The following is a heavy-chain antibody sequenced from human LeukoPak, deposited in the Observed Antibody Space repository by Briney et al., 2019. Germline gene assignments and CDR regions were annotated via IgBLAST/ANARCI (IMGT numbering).Heavy chain of an antibody. CDR3: ARDLTDSGSYQAGFMVY. D-gene: IGHD1-26*01. Sequence: GASVKVSCKASGYTFTSYGISWVRQAPGQGLEWMGWISAYNGNTNYAQKLQGRVTMTRDMSTSTVYMELSSLRSEDTAVYYCARDLTDSGSYQAGFMVYWGQGTLVTVSS. CDR1: GYTFTSYG. V-gene: IGHV1-18*01. J-gene: IGHJ4*02. CDR2: ISAYNGNT.